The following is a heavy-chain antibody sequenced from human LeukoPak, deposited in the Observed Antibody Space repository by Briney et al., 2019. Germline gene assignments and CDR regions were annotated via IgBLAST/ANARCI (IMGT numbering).Heavy chain of an antibody. V-gene: IGHV4-38-2*02. J-gene: IGHJ5*02. D-gene: IGHD5-18*01. Sequence: ASETLSLTCTVSGGSISSYYWNWIRQPPGKGLEWIGSIYHSGSTYYNPSLKSRVTISVDTSKNQFSLKLSSVTAADTAVYYCARDFSSEYSYGSPGENWFDPWGQGTLVTVSS. CDR3: ARDFSSEYSYGSPGENWFDP. CDR2: IYHSGST. CDR1: GGSISSYY.